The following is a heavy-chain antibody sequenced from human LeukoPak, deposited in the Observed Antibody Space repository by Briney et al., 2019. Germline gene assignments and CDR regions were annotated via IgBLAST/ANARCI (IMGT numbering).Heavy chain of an antibody. Sequence: GGSLRLSCAASGFTFSSYAMSWVRQAPGKGLEWVAFIRYDGSNKYYADSVKGRFTISRDNAKNSLYLQMNSLRAEDTAVYYCARDALDAFDIWGQGTMVTVSS. J-gene: IGHJ3*02. V-gene: IGHV3-30*02. CDR1: GFTFSSYA. CDR3: ARDALDAFDI. CDR2: IRYDGSNK.